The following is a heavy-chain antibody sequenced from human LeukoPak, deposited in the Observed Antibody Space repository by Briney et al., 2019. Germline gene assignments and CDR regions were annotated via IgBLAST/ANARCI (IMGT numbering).Heavy chain of an antibody. CDR1: GFTFSNYW. J-gene: IGHJ5*02. Sequence: PGGSLRLFCAASGFTFSNYWMHWVRQASGKGLVWVSRNNSDGINTSYADSVKRRFTTSRDNAKNTLNLKMNSLRAEDTAVYYCARDLGQYYDTSDNWFDPWGQGTLVTVSS. CDR3: ARDLGQYYDTSDNWFDP. CDR2: NNSDGINT. V-gene: IGHV3-74*01. D-gene: IGHD3-22*01.